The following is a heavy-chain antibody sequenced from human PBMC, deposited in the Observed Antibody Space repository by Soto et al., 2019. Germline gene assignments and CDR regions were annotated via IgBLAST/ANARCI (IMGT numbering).Heavy chain of an antibody. CDR1: GFTFSSSP. J-gene: IGHJ4*02. CDR2: ISSNGGNT. D-gene: IGHD3-22*01. V-gene: IGHV3-64*07. Sequence: EVQLVESGGDLVQPGGSLRLSCAASGFTFSSSPMHWVRQAPGKRPEYVSSISSNGGNTYYADSVKGRFTISRDNSKNTLYLQMGSLRTEDMAVYFFVVRHSSASYVYLGQGPQVTVSS. CDR3: VVRHSSASYVY.